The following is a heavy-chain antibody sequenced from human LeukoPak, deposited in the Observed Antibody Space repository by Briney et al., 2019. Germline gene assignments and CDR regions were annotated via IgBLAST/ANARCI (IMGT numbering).Heavy chain of an antibody. J-gene: IGHJ4*02. V-gene: IGHV3-30*03. CDR1: GFTFSDYY. CDR2: ISYDGSNK. Sequence: GGSLRLSCAASGFTFSDYYMSWVRQAPGKGLEWVAVISYDGSNKYYADSVKGRFTISRDNSKNTLYLQMNSLRAEDTAVYYCARDGGDSSGYLDYWGQGTLVTVSS. CDR3: ARDGGDSSGYLDY. D-gene: IGHD3-22*01.